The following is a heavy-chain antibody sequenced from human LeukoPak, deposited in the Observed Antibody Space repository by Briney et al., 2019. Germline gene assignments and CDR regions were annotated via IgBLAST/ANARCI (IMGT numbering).Heavy chain of an antibody. CDR1: GYTFTSYY. D-gene: IGHD3-22*01. J-gene: IGHJ4*02. Sequence: GASVKVSCKASGYTFTSYYMHWVRQAPGQGLEWMGIINPSGGSTSYAQKFQGRVTMTRDTSTSTVYMELSGLRSEDTAVYYCARDPYYDSSGYYPYFDYWGQGTLVTVSS. CDR3: ARDPYYDSSGYYPYFDY. CDR2: INPSGGST. V-gene: IGHV1-46*01.